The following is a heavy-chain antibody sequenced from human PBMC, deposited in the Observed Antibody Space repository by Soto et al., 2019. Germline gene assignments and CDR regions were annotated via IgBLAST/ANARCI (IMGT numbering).Heavy chain of an antibody. J-gene: IGHJ4*02. V-gene: IGHV4-39*07. Sequence: SETLSLTCTVSGGSISSSSYYWGWIRQPPGKGLEWIGYIYHSGSTYYNPSLKSRVTISVDRSKNQFSLKLSSVTAADTAVYYCASGPPFGRWGQGTLVTVSS. CDR2: IYHSGST. CDR1: GGSISSSSYY. CDR3: ASGPPFGR. D-gene: IGHD3-3*01.